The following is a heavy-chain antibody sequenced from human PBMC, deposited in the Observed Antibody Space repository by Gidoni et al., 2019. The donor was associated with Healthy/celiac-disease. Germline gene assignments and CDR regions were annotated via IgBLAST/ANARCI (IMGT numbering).Heavy chain of an antibody. D-gene: IGHD5-18*01. CDR3: ARDPTYRGYSYGYDLYFDY. J-gene: IGHJ4*02. CDR2: ISYDGSNT. Sequence: QVQLVESGGGVVQPGRSLRLSCAASGFTLRSYAMHWVRQAPGKGLEWVAVISYDGSNTYYADSVKGRFTISRDNSKNTLYLQMNSLRAEDTAVYYCARDPTYRGYSYGYDLYFDYWGQGTLVTVSS. CDR1: GFTLRSYA. V-gene: IGHV3-30-3*01.